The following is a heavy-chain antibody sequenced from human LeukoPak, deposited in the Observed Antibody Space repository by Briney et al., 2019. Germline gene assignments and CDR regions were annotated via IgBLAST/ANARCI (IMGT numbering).Heavy chain of an antibody. CDR2: INSDGSST. CDR1: GFTLSSYW. D-gene: IGHD6-19*01. V-gene: IGHV3-74*01. CDR3: ARGGPYSSDPFDY. Sequence: GGSLRLSCAASGFTLSSYWMHWVRQVPGKGLVWVSRINSDGSSTSYADSVKGRFTISRDNAKNTLYLQMNSLRAEDTAVYYCARGGPYSSDPFDYWGQGTLVTVSS. J-gene: IGHJ4*02.